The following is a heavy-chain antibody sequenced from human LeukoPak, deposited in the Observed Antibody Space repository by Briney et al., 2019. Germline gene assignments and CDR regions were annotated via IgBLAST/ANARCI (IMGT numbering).Heavy chain of an antibody. J-gene: IGHJ4*02. CDR1: RYTFTSYY. CDR3: ARVVTGYSGYDFRGSGGNYFDY. Sequence: ASVKVSCKASRYTFTSYYMHWVRQAPGQGLEWMGVINPSGGSTSYAQKFQGRVTMTRDTSTRTVYMELSSLRSEDTAVYYCARVVTGYSGYDFRGSGGNYFDYWGQGTLVTVSS. D-gene: IGHD5-12*01. V-gene: IGHV1-46*01. CDR2: INPSGGST.